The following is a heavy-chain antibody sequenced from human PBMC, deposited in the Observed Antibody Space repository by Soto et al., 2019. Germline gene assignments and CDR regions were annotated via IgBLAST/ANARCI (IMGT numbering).Heavy chain of an antibody. Sequence: ESLKISCQASGYNFATYWIAWVRQMPGKGLEYMGIIYPGNSDARYSPSFQGQVTFSAEKSISTAYLHWSSLKASETAMYYCARNGFYGDYASNYFDPWGQGTLVTVSS. J-gene: IGHJ5*02. V-gene: IGHV5-51*01. CDR3: ARNGFYGDYASNYFDP. CDR1: GYNFATYW. CDR2: IYPGNSDA. D-gene: IGHD4-17*01.